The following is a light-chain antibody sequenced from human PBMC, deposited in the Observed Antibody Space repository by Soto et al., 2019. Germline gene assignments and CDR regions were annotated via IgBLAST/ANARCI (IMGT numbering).Light chain of an antibody. CDR3: SSSTSSSTHV. Sequence: QSALTQPASVSGSPGQSITISCTGTSSDVGAYNFVSWYQQHPGKVPKLMIFDVSSRPSGVSDRFSGSKSGNTASLTISGLHAEDECDYYCSSSTSSSTHVFGSGTKVTVL. CDR2: DVS. V-gene: IGLV2-14*03. CDR1: SSDVGAYNF. J-gene: IGLJ1*01.